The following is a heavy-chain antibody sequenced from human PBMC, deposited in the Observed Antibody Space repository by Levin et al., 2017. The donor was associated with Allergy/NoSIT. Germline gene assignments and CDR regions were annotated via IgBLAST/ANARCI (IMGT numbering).Heavy chain of an antibody. CDR1: GFTFSSYG. Sequence: PGGSLRLSCAASGFTFSSYGMHWVRQAPGKGLEWVAVISYDGSNKYYADSVKGRFTISRDNSKNTLYLQMNSLRAEDTAVYYCAKVWYYYGSGSYFVDYWGQGTLVTVSS. CDR3: AKVWYYYGSGSYFVDY. CDR2: ISYDGSNK. D-gene: IGHD3-10*01. V-gene: IGHV3-30*18. J-gene: IGHJ4*02.